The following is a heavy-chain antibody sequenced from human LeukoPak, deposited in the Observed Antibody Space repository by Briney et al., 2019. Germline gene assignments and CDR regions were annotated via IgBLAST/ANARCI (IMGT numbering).Heavy chain of an antibody. V-gene: IGHV3-21*04. CDR2: IRSSSSYI. CDR3: ARDRGGRGYTYGQPLDY. J-gene: IGHJ4*02. Sequence: GGSLRLSCAASGFTFSSYSMNWVRQAPGKGLEWVSSIRSSSSYIYYADSVKGRFTISRDNAKNSLFLQMNSLRAEDTAVYYCARDRGGRGYTYGQPLDYWGRGILVTVSS. CDR1: GFTFSSYS. D-gene: IGHD5-18*01.